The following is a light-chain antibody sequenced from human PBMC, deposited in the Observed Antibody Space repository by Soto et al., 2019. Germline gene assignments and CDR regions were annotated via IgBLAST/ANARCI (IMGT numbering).Light chain of an antibody. J-gene: IGKJ2*01. CDR3: QQTFSPPYT. CDR2: AAS. Sequence: DIPMTQSPSSLSASLGDRITITCRTSQSVRSYLNWYQEKSGKAPKLLIYAASTLQDGVPSRFTGSGSGTDFTLTISSLQPDDFATYFCQQTFSPPYTFGQRT. V-gene: IGKV1-39*01. CDR1: QSVRSY.